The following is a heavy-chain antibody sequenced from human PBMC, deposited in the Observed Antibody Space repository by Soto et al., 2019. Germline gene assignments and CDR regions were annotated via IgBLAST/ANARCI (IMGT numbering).Heavy chain of an antibody. D-gene: IGHD5-12*01. Sequence: SETLSLTCTVSGGSISGYYWSWIRQPPGKGLEWIGYIYYSGTTSYNPSLNSRVTMSVDTSKNQFSLKLSSVTAADTAVYYCVRHAQWIIRAYWGQGSLVTVSS. CDR2: IYYSGTT. J-gene: IGHJ4*02. CDR1: GGSISGYY. CDR3: VRHAQWIIRAY. V-gene: IGHV4-59*08.